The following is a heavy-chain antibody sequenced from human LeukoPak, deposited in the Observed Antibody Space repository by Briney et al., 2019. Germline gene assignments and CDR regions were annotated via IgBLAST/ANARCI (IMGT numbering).Heavy chain of an antibody. V-gene: IGHV1-69*13. J-gene: IGHJ4*02. CDR2: IIPVFGTA. D-gene: IGHD6-19*01. Sequence: SVKVSCKASGGTFSSYTINWVRQAPGQGLEWMGGIIPVFGTANYVQKFQGRVTITADESTSTAYMELSSLRSEDTAVYYCAISVAGWDRASDYWGQGTLVTVSS. CDR1: GGTFSSYT. CDR3: AISVAGWDRASDY.